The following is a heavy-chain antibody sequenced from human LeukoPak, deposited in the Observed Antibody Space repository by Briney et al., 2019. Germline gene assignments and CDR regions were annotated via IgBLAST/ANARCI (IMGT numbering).Heavy chain of an antibody. CDR3: AREGGPYRPLDY. Sequence: PSETLSLTCGVSGGSISNTNWRTWFRQPPGKGLEWIGEVNLQGSTNYNPSLKSRVAISVDKSENHTSLKLTSVTAADTAVYYCAREGGPYRPLDYSGQGTLVTVAS. V-gene: IGHV4-4*02. CDR1: GGSISNTNW. J-gene: IGHJ4*02. CDR2: VNLQGST.